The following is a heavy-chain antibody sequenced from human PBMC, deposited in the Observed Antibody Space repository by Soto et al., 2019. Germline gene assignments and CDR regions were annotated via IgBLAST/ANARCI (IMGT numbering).Heavy chain of an antibody. V-gene: IGHV4-59*12. CDR3: ATDNIAVLFDY. D-gene: IGHD2-21*01. CDR2: IYYSGST. J-gene: IGHJ4*02. Sequence: PSETLSLTCTVSGGSISSYYWSWIRQPPGKGLEWIGYIYYSGSTNYNPSLKSRVTISVDTSKNQFSLKLTSVTAADTAVYYCATDNIAVLFDYRGQGTLVTVSP. CDR1: GGSISSYY.